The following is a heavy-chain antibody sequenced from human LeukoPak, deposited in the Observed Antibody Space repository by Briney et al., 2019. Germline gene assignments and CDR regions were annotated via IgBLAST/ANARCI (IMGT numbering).Heavy chain of an antibody. CDR2: VNPNSGGT. CDR3: ARDQLRLDEDYGDYVYYFDY. V-gene: IGHV1-2*02. D-gene: IGHD4-17*01. CDR1: GYTFTGYY. Sequence: ASVKVSRKASGYTFTGYYMHWVRQAPGQGLEWMGWVNPNSGGTNYAQKFQGRVTMTRDTSISTAYMELSRLRSDDTAVYYCARDQLRLDEDYGDYVYYFDYWGQGTLVTVSS. J-gene: IGHJ4*02.